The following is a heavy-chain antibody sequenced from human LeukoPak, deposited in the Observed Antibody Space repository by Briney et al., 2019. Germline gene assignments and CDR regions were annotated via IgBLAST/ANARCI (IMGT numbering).Heavy chain of an antibody. CDR3: AREWELHEQSLYGFDI. D-gene: IGHD1-26*01. CDR2: INTYNDQT. CDR1: GYTFTSYG. Sequence: ASVKVSCKASGYTFTSYGISWVRQAPGQGLEWMGWINTYNDQTKYAQKLQGRVTMTTDTSTSAVYMELRSLRSDDTAVYYCAREWELHEQSLYGFDIWGQGTMVTVSS. V-gene: IGHV1-18*01. J-gene: IGHJ3*02.